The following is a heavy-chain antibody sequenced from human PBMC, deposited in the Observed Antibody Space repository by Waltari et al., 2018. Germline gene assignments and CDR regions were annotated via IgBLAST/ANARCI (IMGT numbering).Heavy chain of an antibody. J-gene: IGHJ4*02. CDR3: AHRPSHYDIFSGYYNYFDY. V-gene: IGHV2-5*02. CDR2: VYWDDNK. Sequence: QITLKESGPTLVKPTQTLTLTCAFSGFSFSTIGVVVGWIRQPPGKALEWLAFVYWDDNKRYSPSLKGRLTITKDTSEDQVVLTMTNMDPVDTATYFCAHRPSHYDIFSGYYNYFDYWGQGILVTVSS. D-gene: IGHD3-9*01. CDR1: GFSFSTIGVV.